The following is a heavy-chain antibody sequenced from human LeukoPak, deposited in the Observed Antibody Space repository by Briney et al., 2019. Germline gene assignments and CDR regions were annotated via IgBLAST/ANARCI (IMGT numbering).Heavy chain of an antibody. Sequence: GESLRISCKGSGYSFTSYWISWVRQMPGKGLEWMGIIYPADSDIRYSPSFQGQVTISADKSISTAYLQWSSLKASDTAMYYCARQEYCSGGSCYTWFDPWGQGTLVTVSS. J-gene: IGHJ5*02. V-gene: IGHV5-51*01. D-gene: IGHD2-15*01. CDR1: GYSFTSYW. CDR2: IYPADSDI. CDR3: ARQEYCSGGSCYTWFDP.